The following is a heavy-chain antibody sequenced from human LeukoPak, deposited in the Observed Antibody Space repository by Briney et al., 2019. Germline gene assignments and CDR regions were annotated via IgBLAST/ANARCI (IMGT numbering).Heavy chain of an antibody. D-gene: IGHD3-16*01. CDR2: FDPEDGET. J-gene: IGHJ6*02. V-gene: IGHV1-24*01. Sequence: ASVKVSCKVSGYTLTELSMHWVRQAPGKGLEWMGGFDPEDGETIYAQKFQGRVTMTADESTSTAYMELSSLRSEDTAVYYCARKGDYYYGMDVWGQGTTVTVSS. CDR3: ARKGDYYYGMDV. CDR1: GYTLTELS.